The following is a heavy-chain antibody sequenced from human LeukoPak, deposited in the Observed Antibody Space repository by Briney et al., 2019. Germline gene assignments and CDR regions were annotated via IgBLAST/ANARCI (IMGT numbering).Heavy chain of an antibody. J-gene: IGHJ4*02. CDR2: IYHSGST. CDR1: GGSISSRNW. D-gene: IGHD3-22*01. CDR3: GRQTYDSSASPMFFDF. V-gene: IGHV4-4*02. Sequence: PSGTLSLTCAVSGGSISSRNWWSWVRQPPGKGLEWIGEIYHSGSTNYNPSLKSRVTISVDKSKNQLSLKLSSVTAADTAVYYCGRQTYDSSASPMFFDFWGQGTLVTVSS.